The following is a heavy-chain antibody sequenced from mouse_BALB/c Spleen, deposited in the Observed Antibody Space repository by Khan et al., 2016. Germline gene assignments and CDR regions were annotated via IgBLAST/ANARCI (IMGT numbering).Heavy chain of an antibody. CDR1: GDSITSGY. V-gene: IGHV3-8*02. Sequence: EVQLQESGPSLVKPSQTLSLTCSVTGDSITSGYWNWIRKFPGNKLEYVGYISYSSSTYYNPSLKSRISITRDNSKSHYNLQLNSVTTEDTATYXCASYDGYSFAYWGQGTLVTVSA. J-gene: IGHJ3*01. D-gene: IGHD2-3*01. CDR3: ASYDGYSFAY. CDR2: ISYSSST.